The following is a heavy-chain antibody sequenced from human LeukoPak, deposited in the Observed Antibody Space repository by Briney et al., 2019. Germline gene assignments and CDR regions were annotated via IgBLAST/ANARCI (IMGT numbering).Heavy chain of an antibody. D-gene: IGHD1-26*01. CDR2: IYYSGST. CDR3: ARGWELGDYFDY. J-gene: IGHJ4*02. V-gene: IGHV4-59*01. CDR1: GGSISSYY. Sequence: SETLSLTCTVSGGSISSYYWSWIRQPPGKGLEWIGYIYYSGSTNYNPSLKSRVTISVDTSKNQFSLKLSSVTAADTAVYYCARGWELGDYFDYWGQGTLVTVSS.